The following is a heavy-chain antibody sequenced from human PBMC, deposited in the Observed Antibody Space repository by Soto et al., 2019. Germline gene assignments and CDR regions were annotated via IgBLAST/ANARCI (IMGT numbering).Heavy chain of an antibody. CDR3: ARVGADYYDSSGYYYFDY. D-gene: IGHD3-22*01. Sequence: SVKVSCKASGGTFSSYAISWVRQAPGQGLEWMGGIIPIFGTANYAQKFQGRVTITADKSTSTAYMGLSSLRSEDTAVYYCARVGADYYDSSGYYYFDYWGQGTLVTVSS. CDR1: GGTFSSYA. CDR2: IIPIFGTA. J-gene: IGHJ4*02. V-gene: IGHV1-69*06.